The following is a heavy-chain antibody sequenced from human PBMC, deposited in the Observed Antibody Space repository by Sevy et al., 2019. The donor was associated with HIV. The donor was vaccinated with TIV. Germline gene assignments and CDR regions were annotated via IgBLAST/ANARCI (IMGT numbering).Heavy chain of an antibody. Sequence: GESLKISCAASGFTFSSYAMHWVRQAPGKGLEWVAVISYDGSNKYYADSVKGRFTISRDNSKNTLYLQMNSLRAEDTAVYYCARDGGDYHFDYWGQGTLVTVSS. V-gene: IGHV3-30-3*01. CDR1: GFTFSSYA. CDR3: ARDGGDYHFDY. J-gene: IGHJ4*02. CDR2: ISYDGSNK. D-gene: IGHD4-17*01.